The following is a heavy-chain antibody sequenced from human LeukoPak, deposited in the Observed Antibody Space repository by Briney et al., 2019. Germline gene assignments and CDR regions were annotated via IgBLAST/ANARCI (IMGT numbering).Heavy chain of an antibody. D-gene: IGHD2-15*01. Sequence: AGGSLRLSCTASGFTFSDYYMSWIRQAPGKGLEWVSFISSSGSTIYYADSMKGRFIISRDNAKNSVYLQMNSLRAEDTAVYYCARGLGYCSGGSCPRRAFDIWGQGTVVTVSS. CDR2: ISSSGSTI. CDR3: ARGLGYCSGGSCPRRAFDI. CDR1: GFTFSDYY. J-gene: IGHJ3*02. V-gene: IGHV3-11*01.